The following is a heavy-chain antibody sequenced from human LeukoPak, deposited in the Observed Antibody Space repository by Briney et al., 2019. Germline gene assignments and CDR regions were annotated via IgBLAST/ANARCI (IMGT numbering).Heavy chain of an antibody. J-gene: IGHJ4*02. CDR3: ARSIPRYDGSAYYPDY. CDR1: GFTFSGYG. Sequence: GGSLRLPCAASGFTFSGYGMHWVRQAPGKGLEWVAVIWYDGSNDDYADSVKGRFTISRDNSKSTLYLQMNSLRAEDTAIYYCARSIPRYDGSAYYPDYWGQGTLVTVSS. D-gene: IGHD3-22*01. CDR2: IWYDGSND. V-gene: IGHV3-33*01.